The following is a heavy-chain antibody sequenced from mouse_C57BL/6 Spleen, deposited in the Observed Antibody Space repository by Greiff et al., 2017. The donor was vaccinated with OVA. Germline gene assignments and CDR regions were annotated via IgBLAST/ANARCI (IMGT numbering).Heavy chain of an antibody. CDR1: GFTFTDYY. D-gene: IGHD1-1*01. V-gene: IGHV7-3*01. CDR3: ARSSITTDWYFEV. Sequence: EVKLQESGGGLVQPGGSLSLSCAASGFTFTDYYMSWVRQPPGKALEWLGFIRNKANGYTTEYSASVKGRFTISRDNSQSILYLQMNALRAEDSATYYCARSSITTDWYFEVWGTGTTVTVSS. J-gene: IGHJ1*03. CDR2: IRNKANGYTT.